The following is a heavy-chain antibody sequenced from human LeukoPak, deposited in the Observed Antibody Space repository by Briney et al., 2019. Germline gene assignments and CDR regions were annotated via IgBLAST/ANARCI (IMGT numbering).Heavy chain of an antibody. CDR3: ARFPRCSSTSCYRVYYFDY. Sequence: GASVKVSCKASGYTFTSYDINWVRQATGQGLEWMGWMNPNSGNTGYAQKFQGRVTMTRNTSISTAYMELSSLGSEDTAVYYCARFPRCSSTSCYRVYYFDYWGQGTLVTVSS. CDR1: GYTFTSYD. D-gene: IGHD2-2*01. J-gene: IGHJ4*02. V-gene: IGHV1-8*01. CDR2: MNPNSGNT.